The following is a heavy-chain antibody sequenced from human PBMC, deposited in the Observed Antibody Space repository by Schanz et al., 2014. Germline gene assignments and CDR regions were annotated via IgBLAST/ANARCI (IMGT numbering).Heavy chain of an antibody. J-gene: IGHJ5*02. CDR1: GYTFTRSG. D-gene: IGHD2-2*01. Sequence: QVQLVQSGGEVKTPGASVKVSCKASGYTFTRSGISWVRQAPGQGLEWMGWIGGSDGNTNFAQKFQGRVTMTTDTSTSTVYMELRSLTSDDSAVYYCARDRRRYCSTASCLHDNWFDPWGQGTLVIVSS. CDR3: ARDRRRYCSTASCLHDNWFDP. CDR2: IGGSDGNT. V-gene: IGHV1-18*01.